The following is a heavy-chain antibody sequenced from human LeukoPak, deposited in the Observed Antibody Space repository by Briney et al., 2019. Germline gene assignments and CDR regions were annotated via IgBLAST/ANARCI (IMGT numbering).Heavy chain of an antibody. J-gene: IGHJ5*02. Sequence: GGSLRLSCAASGFTFSSYSMNWVRQAPGKGLEWVSSISSSSSYIYYADSVKGRFTISRDNAKNSLYLQMNSLRAEDTAVYYCARDPTEVVGADGSWFDPWGQGTLVTVSS. CDR3: ARDPTEVVGADGSWFDP. CDR2: ISSSSSYI. D-gene: IGHD1-26*01. CDR1: GFTFSSYS. V-gene: IGHV3-21*01.